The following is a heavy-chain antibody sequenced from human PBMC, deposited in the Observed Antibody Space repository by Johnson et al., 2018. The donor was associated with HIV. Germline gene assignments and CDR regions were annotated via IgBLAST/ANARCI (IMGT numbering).Heavy chain of an antibody. CDR1: GFTFCSYW. D-gene: IGHD2-15*01. J-gene: IGHJ3*02. Sequence: VQLVESGGGLAQPGGSLRLSCAASGFTFCSYWMAWVRQAPGKGLEWVANVKQDGSEKNYVDSVKGRFTISRDNSKNSMYLQMNSLRGEDTAVYYCARDHLRRSHAFDIWGQGTMVTDSS. V-gene: IGHV3-7*03. CDR2: VKQDGSEK. CDR3: ARDHLRRSHAFDI.